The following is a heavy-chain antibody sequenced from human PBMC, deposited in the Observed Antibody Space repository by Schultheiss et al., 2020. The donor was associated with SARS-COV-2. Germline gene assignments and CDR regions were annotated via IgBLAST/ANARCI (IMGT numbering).Heavy chain of an antibody. CDR2: ISGSGGST. D-gene: IGHD1/OR15-1a*01. CDR1: GFTFSGSA. Sequence: GGSLRLSCAASGFTFSGSAMHWVRQAPGKGLEWVSAISGSGGSTYYADSVKGRFTISRDNSKNTLYLQMNSLRAEDTAVYYCARAGNSLYYYYYYMDVWGKGTTVTVSS. V-gene: IGHV3-23*01. J-gene: IGHJ6*03. CDR3: ARAGNSLYYYYYYMDV.